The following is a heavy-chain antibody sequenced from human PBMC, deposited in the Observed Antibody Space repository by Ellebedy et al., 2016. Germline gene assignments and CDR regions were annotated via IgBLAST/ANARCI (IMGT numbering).Heavy chain of an antibody. D-gene: IGHD3-3*01. Sequence: LSLTXXASGFTFDDYAMHWVRQAPGKGLEWVSLISWDGGSTYYADSVKGRFTISRDNSKNSLYLQMNSLRAEDTALYYCAKAQYDQGHPQRAAFDIWGQGTMVTVSS. J-gene: IGHJ3*02. CDR2: ISWDGGST. V-gene: IGHV3-43D*03. CDR1: GFTFDDYA. CDR3: AKAQYDQGHPQRAAFDI.